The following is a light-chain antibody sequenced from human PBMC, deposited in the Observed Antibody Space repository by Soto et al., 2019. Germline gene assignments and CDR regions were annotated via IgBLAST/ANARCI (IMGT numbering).Light chain of an antibody. CDR2: DAS. CDR1: QSVSSY. Sequence: EIVLTQSPATLSLSPGERATLSCRASQSVSSYLAWYQQKPGQAPRLLIYDASNSATGIPARFSGSGSGTDFTLTMSRLETEDFAVYYCQQRSNWPPYTFGQGTKLEIK. CDR3: QQRSNWPPYT. V-gene: IGKV3-11*01. J-gene: IGKJ2*01.